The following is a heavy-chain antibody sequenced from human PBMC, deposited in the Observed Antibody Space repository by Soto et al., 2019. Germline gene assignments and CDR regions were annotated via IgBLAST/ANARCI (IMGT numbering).Heavy chain of an antibody. V-gene: IGHV4-59*07. CDR1: VDPITSYY. CDR3: ACNPQGSVDFDH. Sequence: SDTLSLTSTVSVDPITSYYWGWIRQPPGKRLEWIGHIYSTGSTHYNPSLKSRVTISLGTSENQLSLSLTSVTAADTAVYYCACNPQGSVDFDHWGPGTLVTVPS. D-gene: IGHD2-15*01. CDR2: IYSTGST. J-gene: IGHJ4*02.